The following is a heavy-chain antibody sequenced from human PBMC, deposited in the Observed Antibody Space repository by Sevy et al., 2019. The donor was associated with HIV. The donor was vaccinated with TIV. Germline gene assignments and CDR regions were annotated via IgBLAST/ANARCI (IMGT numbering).Heavy chain of an antibody. D-gene: IGHD7-27*01. CDR3: ARDQDWGYDS. CDR1: GDSVSTNIAA. CDR2: TYYRSKWYY. J-gene: IGHJ4*02. Sequence: SQTLSLTCAISGDSVSTNIAAWNWIRQSPSRGLEWLGRTYYRSKWYYDYAVSVKSRITVNADTSKNQFSLQLNSVTPEDTAVYYCARDQDWGYDSWGQGTLVNVSS. V-gene: IGHV6-1*01.